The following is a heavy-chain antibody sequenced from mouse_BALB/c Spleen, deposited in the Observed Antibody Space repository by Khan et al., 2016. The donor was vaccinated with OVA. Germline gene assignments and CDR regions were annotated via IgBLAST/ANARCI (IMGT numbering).Heavy chain of an antibody. CDR2: ISYSGNT. Sequence: EVQLVESGPGLVKPSQSLSLTCTVTGYSITSEFAWNWIRQFPGNKLEWMGYISYSGNTRYNPSLKSLISITRDTSRNQFFQQLNSVTTEDTATYYCARKDYYDYDPFPYWGQGTLVTVSA. D-gene: IGHD2-4*01. J-gene: IGHJ3*01. V-gene: IGHV3-2*02. CDR3: ARKDYYDYDPFPY. CDR1: GYSITSEFA.